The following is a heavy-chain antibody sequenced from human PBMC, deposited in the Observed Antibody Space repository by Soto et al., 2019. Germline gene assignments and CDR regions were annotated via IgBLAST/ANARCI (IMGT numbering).Heavy chain of an antibody. Sequence: EVQLVQSGAEVKKPGESLKISCEGSGFSFSKYKIGWVRQMPGKGLEWMGIINPGDSDTRYSPSFQGQVTISADNSISSASLQWSTLTTSDTAAAYCGTSYGGSYYYYYGMDVWGQGTTVTVSS. V-gene: IGHV5-51*01. D-gene: IGHD6-25*01. CDR1: GFSFSKYK. CDR3: GTSYGGSYYYYYGMDV. CDR2: INPGDSDT. J-gene: IGHJ6*02.